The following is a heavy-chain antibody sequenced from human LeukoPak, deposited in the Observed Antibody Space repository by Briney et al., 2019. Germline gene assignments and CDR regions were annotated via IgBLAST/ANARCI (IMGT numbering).Heavy chain of an antibody. D-gene: IGHD3-16*01. CDR2: IYYSGST. Sequence: SETLSLTCTVSGGSISGYYWSWIRQPPEKGLEWIGYIYYSGSTNYNPSLKSRVTISVDTSKNQFSLKLSSVTAADTAVYYCARGRYGWLPFDYWGQGTLVTVSS. V-gene: IGHV4-59*01. CDR1: GGSISGYY. CDR3: ARGRYGWLPFDY. J-gene: IGHJ4*02.